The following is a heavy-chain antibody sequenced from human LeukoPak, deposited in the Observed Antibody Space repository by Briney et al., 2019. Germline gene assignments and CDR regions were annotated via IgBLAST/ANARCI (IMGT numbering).Heavy chain of an antibody. CDR2: IYTRGST. Sequence: SETLSLTCTVSGGSIRDYYWSRIRQPSGKGLEWIGRIYTRGSTNYNPSLKSRVTMSVDTSKNQFSLKLSSVTAADTAVYYCARVKAMVGLFVVVPAAADAFDIWGQGTMVTVSS. J-gene: IGHJ3*02. CDR3: ARVKAMVGLFVVVPAAADAFDI. D-gene: IGHD2-2*01. CDR1: GGSIRDYY. V-gene: IGHV4-4*07.